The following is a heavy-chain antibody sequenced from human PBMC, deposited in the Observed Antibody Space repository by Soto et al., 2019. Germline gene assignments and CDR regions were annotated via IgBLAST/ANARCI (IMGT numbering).Heavy chain of an antibody. J-gene: IGHJ3*02. CDR3: ARGLRWSSGWYDAFDI. D-gene: IGHD6-19*01. Sequence: ASVKVSCKASGYTFTSYDINWVRQATGQGLEWMGWMNPNSGNTGYAQKFQGRVTMTRNTSISTAYMELSSLRSEDTAVYYCARGLRWSSGWYDAFDIWGQGTMVTVSS. CDR2: MNPNSGNT. CDR1: GYTFTSYD. V-gene: IGHV1-8*01.